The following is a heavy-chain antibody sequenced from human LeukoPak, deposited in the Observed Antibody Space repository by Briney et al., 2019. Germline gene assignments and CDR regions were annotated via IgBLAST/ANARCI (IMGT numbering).Heavy chain of an antibody. D-gene: IGHD3-10*01. CDR3: ARDMAGRAFDI. CDR2: INHSGST. CDR1: GVSFSGYY. J-gene: IGHJ3*02. Sequence: SSETLSLTCAAYGVSFSGYYWSWIRQPPGKGLEWIGEINHSGSTNYYPSLKSRVTISVDTSKNQFSLKLSSVTAADTAVYYCARDMAGRAFDIWGQGTMVTVSS. V-gene: IGHV4-34*01.